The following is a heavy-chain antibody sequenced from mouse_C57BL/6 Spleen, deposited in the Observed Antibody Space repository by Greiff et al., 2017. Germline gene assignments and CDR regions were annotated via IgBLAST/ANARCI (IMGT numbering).Heavy chain of an antibody. CDR2: SSSGSSTI. CDR3: ARDDYDPYYYAMDY. Sequence: EVKVVESGGGLVKPGGSLKLSCAASGFTFSDYGMHWVRQAPEKGLEWVAYSSSGSSTIYYADTVKGRFTISRDNAKNTLFLQMTSLRSEDTAMYYCARDDYDPYYYAMDYWGQGTSVTVSS. J-gene: IGHJ4*01. D-gene: IGHD2-4*01. CDR1: GFTFSDYG. V-gene: IGHV5-17*01.